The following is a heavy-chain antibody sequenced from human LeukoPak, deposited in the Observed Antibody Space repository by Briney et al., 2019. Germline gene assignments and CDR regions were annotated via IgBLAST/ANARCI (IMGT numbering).Heavy chain of an antibody. CDR2: IIPILGIA. J-gene: IGHJ4*02. Sequence: ASVKVSCKASGGTFSSYAISWVRQAPGQGLEWMGRIIPILGIANYAQKFQGRVTITRNTSISTAYMELSSLRSEDTAVYYCARATRIAIFGVVSYYFDYWGQGTLVTVSS. CDR3: ARATRIAIFGVVSYYFDY. V-gene: IGHV1-69*04. CDR1: GGTFSSYA. D-gene: IGHD3-3*01.